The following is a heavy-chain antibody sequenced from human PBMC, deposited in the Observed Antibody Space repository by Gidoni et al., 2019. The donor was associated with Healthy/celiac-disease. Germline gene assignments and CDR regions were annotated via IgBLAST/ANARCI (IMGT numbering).Heavy chain of an antibody. Sequence: QVQLVEAEAVVKTLGASLKISSTAYGGTYSSYAISLVLQAPGQGLEWLGGIIPIFGTANYAQKFQGRGTITADEATSTAYMELSSLRSEDTAVYYCARGLVGLAAAGILTWGQGTLVTVSS. CDR1: GGTYSSYA. CDR3: ARGLVGLAAAGILT. J-gene: IGHJ5*02. CDR2: IIPIFGTA. V-gene: IGHV1-69*01. D-gene: IGHD6-13*01.